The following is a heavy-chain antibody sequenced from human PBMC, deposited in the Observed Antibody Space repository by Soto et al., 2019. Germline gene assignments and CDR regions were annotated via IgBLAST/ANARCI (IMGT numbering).Heavy chain of an antibody. J-gene: IGHJ4*02. V-gene: IGHV4-39*02. D-gene: IGHD6-19*01. CDR3: ARKRSSGWYFDY. Sequence: SETLSLTCTVSGGSISSSGYYWGWIRQPPGKGLEWIGSIYYSGSTYYNPSLKSRVTISVDTSKNHFSLKLTSLTAADTAVYYCARKRSSGWYFDYWAQGTLVTVSS. CDR1: GGSISSSGYY. CDR2: IYYSGST.